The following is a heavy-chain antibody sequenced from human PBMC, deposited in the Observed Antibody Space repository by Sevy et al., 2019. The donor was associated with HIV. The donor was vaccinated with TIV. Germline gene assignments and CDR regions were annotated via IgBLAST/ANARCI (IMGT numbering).Heavy chain of an antibody. CDR1: GYTFIDYY. CDR2: ISADRGDT. J-gene: IGHJ4*02. V-gene: IGHV1-2*06. CDR3: ARAAYDILTGHYILFDF. Sequence: ASVKVSCKASGYTFIDYYVHWMRQAPGQGLEWVGRISADRGDTNYAQKFQGRVTLTRDTSISTAYMELSSLRSDDTAVYYCARAAYDILTGHYILFDFWGQGTLVTVSS. D-gene: IGHD3-9*01.